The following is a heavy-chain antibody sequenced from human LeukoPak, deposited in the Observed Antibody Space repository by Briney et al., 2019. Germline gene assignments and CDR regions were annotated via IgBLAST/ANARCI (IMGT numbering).Heavy chain of an antibody. CDR2: IYYSGST. J-gene: IGHJ4*02. V-gene: IGHV4-59*01. D-gene: IGHD3-10*01. CDR1: GVSISSYY. Sequence: SETLSLTCTVSGVSISSYYWSWIRQPPGMGLEWIGYIYYSGSTNYNPSLKSRVTISVDTSKNQFSLRLSSVTAADTAVYYCARDVGYFDYWGQGTLVTVSS. CDR3: ARDVGYFDY.